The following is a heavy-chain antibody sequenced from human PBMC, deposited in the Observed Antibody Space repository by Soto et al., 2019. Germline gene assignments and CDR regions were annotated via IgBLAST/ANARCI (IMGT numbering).Heavy chain of an antibody. J-gene: IGHJ4*02. CDR2: IYYSGST. V-gene: IGHV4-39*01. D-gene: IGHD2-15*01. Sequence: SETLSLTCTVSGGSISSSSYYWGWIRQPPGKGLEWIGSIYYSGSTYYNPSLKSRVTISVDTSKNQFSLKLSSVTAADTAVYYCASRRYCSGGSCLDYWGQGTLVTVSS. CDR3: ASRRYCSGGSCLDY. CDR1: GGSISSSSYY.